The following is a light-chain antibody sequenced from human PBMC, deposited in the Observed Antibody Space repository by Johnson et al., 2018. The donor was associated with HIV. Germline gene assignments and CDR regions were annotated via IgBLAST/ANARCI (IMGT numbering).Light chain of an antibody. CDR1: SSNIGNNY. CDR2: EIN. Sequence: QAVLTQPPSVSAAPGQKVTISCSGSSSNIGNNYVSWYQHLPGRAPKLLIYEINKRPSGISDRFSGSKSGTSATLGITGLQTGAEADFYCGTWDTSLSVYVFGTGTKVTVL. CDR3: GTWDTSLSVYV. J-gene: IGLJ1*01. V-gene: IGLV1-51*02.